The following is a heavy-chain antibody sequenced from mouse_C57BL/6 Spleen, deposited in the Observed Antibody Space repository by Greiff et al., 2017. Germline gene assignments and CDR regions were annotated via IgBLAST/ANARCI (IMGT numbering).Heavy chain of an antibody. CDR1: GYAFTNYL. CDR2: INPGSGGT. J-gene: IGHJ2*01. Sequence: VQLQQSGAELVRPGTSVKVSCKASGYAFTNYLIEWVKQRPGQGLEWIGVINPGSGGTNYNEKFKGKATLTAEKSSSTAYMQLSSLTSEDSAVYFCARGGDYGGYFDYWGQGTTLTVSS. CDR3: ARGGDYGGYFDY. D-gene: IGHD1-1*01. V-gene: IGHV1-54*01.